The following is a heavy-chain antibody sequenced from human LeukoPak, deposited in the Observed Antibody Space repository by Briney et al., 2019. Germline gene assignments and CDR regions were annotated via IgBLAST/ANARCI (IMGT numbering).Heavy chain of an antibody. CDR1: ASIFTGYY. D-gene: IGHD2-15*01. J-gene: IGHJ6*02. CDR3: TKSSAVIDTNIDF. CDR2: VDPENGET. V-gene: IGHV1-69-2*01. Sequence: GATVKISFNCSASIFTGYYLCWVRDPPGQGPEWMGRVDPENGETIYADNFQGRVTITSDTSTETSYVELRNLRSDDTAIYYCTKSSAVIDTNIDFWGRGTTVTVSS.